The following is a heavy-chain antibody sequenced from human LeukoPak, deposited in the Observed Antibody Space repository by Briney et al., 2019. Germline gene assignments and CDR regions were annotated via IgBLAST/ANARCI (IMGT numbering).Heavy chain of an antibody. Sequence: PSETLSLTCTVSGGSISGSSYYWGWIRQPPGKGLEWIGSIYYSGSTYYNPSLKSRVTIPVDTSKNQFSLKLSSVTAADTAVYYCARQEVTMIVVVITTSWFDPWGQGTLVTVSS. CDR2: IYYSGST. D-gene: IGHD3-22*01. CDR1: GGSISGSSYY. V-gene: IGHV4-39*01. J-gene: IGHJ5*02. CDR3: ARQEVTMIVVVITTSWFDP.